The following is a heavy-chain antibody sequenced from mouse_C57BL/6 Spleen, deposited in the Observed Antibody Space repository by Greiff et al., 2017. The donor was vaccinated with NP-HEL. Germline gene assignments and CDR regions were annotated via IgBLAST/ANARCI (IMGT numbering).Heavy chain of an antibody. Sequence: VQLQQSGPELVKPGASVKISCKASGYSFTGYYMNWVKQSPEKSLEWIGEINPSTGGTTYNQKFKAKATLTVDKSSSTAYMQLKSLTSEDSAVYYCARSYKDYYGSSYDYWGQGTTLTVSS. D-gene: IGHD1-1*01. CDR2: INPSTGGT. V-gene: IGHV1-42*01. CDR1: GYSFTGYY. CDR3: ARSYKDYYGSSYDY. J-gene: IGHJ2*01.